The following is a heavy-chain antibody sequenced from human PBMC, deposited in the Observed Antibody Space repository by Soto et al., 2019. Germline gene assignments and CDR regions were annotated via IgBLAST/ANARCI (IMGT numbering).Heavy chain of an antibody. V-gene: IGHV3-23*01. Sequence: EVLLLESGGGLVQPGGSLRLSCAASGFTFSSYAMSWVRQAPGKGLEWVSDISGSGGNTYYADSVKGRFTISRDNSKNTLYLQMNSLRAEDSAVYYCAKSAMVRGGGWFDPWGQGTLVTVSS. J-gene: IGHJ5*02. D-gene: IGHD3-10*01. CDR3: AKSAMVRGGGWFDP. CDR2: ISGSGGNT. CDR1: GFTFSSYA.